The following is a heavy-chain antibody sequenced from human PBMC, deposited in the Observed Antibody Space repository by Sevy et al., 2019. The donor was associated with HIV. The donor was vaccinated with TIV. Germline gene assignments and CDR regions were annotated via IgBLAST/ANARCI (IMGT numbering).Heavy chain of an antibody. J-gene: IGHJ3*02. D-gene: IGHD2-21*02. CDR1: GGSISSGDYY. CDR3: ARENIVVVTAIRRRGLDI. V-gene: IGHV4-30-4*01. CDR2: VYYSGSR. Sequence: SETLSLTCTVSGGSISSGDYYWSWIRQPPGKGLEWIGYVYYSGSRYYNPSLRNRITISVDTSKNQFSLNLSSVTAADTAIYYCARENIVVVTAIRRRGLDIWGQGTMVTVSS.